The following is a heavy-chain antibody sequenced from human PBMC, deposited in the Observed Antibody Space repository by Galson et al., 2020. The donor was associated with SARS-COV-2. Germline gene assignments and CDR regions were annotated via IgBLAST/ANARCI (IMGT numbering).Heavy chain of an antibody. J-gene: IGHJ5*02. CDR1: RYTLTELS. D-gene: IGHD3-22*01. CDR2: FDPEDGET. Sequence: ASVQVSCKVSRYTLTELSMHWVRQAPAKGLEWMGGFDPEDGETIYAQKFQGRVTMTEDTSTDTAYMELNSLRAEDTAVYYCARPRYNYYDSSGYYYTGGFDPWGQGTLVTVSS. V-gene: IGHV1-24*01. CDR3: ARPRYNYYDSSGYYYTGGFDP.